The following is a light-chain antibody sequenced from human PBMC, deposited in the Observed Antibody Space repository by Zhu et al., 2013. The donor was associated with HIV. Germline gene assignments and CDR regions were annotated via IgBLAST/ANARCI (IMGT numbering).Light chain of an antibody. V-gene: IGKV3-20*01. CDR1: QSVSSSY. Sequence: ENVLTQSPGTLSLSPGERATLSCRASQSVSSSYLAWYQQKPGQAPRLLMYGASSRATGIPDRFIGSGSGTDFTLTISRLEPEDFAVYYCQQYGLYQGSFGLGDQAGDQ. J-gene: IGKJ2*04. CDR3: QQYGLYQGS. CDR2: GAS.